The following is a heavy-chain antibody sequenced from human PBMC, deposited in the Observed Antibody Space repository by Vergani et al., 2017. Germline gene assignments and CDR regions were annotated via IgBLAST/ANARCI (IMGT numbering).Heavy chain of an antibody. Sequence: QMQLQESGPGLVKPSETLSLSCTVSGDSISTSSYAWGWIRQPPGKTLEWIGTIYYTGTTYYNEAHKSRLTISVDTSKNQFSLNLTSVTAADTAVYYCARHISVVRPSSMTAFDYWGQGTLVTVSS. CDR2: IYYTGTT. J-gene: IGHJ4*02. CDR3: ARHISVVRPSSMTAFDY. V-gene: IGHV4-39*01. CDR1: GDSISTSSYA. D-gene: IGHD2-21*01.